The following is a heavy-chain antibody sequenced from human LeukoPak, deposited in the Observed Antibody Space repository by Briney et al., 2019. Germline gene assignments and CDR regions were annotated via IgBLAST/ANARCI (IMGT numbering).Heavy chain of an antibody. J-gene: IGHJ4*02. CDR2: ISGSGGST. Sequence: AGGSLRLSCAASGFTFSSYAMSWVRQAPGKGREWVSAISGSGGSTYYADSVKGRFTISRDNSKNTLYLQMNSLRAEDTAVYYCAKWSNNYYDSSGIDYWGQGTLVTVSS. CDR1: GFTFSSYA. CDR3: AKWSNNYYDSSGIDY. D-gene: IGHD3-22*01. V-gene: IGHV3-23*01.